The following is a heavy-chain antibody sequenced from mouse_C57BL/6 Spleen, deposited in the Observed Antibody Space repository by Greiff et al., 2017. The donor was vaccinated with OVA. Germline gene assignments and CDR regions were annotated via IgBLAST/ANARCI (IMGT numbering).Heavy chain of an antibody. CDR3: TNWAVFAY. CDR2: IRLKSDNYAT. Sequence: EVQLVESGGGLVQPGGSMKLSCVASGFTFSNYWMNWVRQSPEKGLEWVAQIRLKSDNYATHYAESVKGRFTISRDDSKSSVYLQMNNLRAEDTGIYYCTNWAVFAYWGQGTLVTVSA. J-gene: IGHJ3*01. D-gene: IGHD4-1*01. CDR1: GFTFSNYW. V-gene: IGHV6-3*01.